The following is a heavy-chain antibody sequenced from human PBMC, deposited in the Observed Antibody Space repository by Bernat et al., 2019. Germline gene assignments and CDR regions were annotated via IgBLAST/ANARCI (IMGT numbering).Heavy chain of an antibody. J-gene: IGHJ6*02. CDR1: GFTFSSYG. CDR3: ARGPIVDYGMDV. D-gene: IGHD2-15*01. Sequence: VQLVESGGGVVQPGRSLRLSCAASGFTFSSYGMHWVRQAPGKGLEWVAVIWYDGSNKYYADSVKGRFTISRDNSKNTLYLQMNSLRAEDTAVYYCARGPIVDYGMDVWGQGTTVTVSS. V-gene: IGHV3-33*01. CDR2: IWYDGSNK.